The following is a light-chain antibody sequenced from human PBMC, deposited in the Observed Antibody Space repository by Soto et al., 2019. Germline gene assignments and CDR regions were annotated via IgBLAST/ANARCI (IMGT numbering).Light chain of an antibody. J-gene: IGKJ1*01. CDR2: DAS. V-gene: IGKV3-11*01. Sequence: LTQSPAILSVSPWERATLSCRASQSVSSYLAWYQQRPGQAPRLLIYDASNRATGIPARFSGSGSGTDFTLTISSLEPEDFAVYYCQQRSNWRTFGQGTKVDI. CDR3: QQRSNWRT. CDR1: QSVSSY.